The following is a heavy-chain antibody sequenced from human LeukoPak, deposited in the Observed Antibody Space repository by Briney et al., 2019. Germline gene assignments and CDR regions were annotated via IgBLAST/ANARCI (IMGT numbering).Heavy chain of an antibody. V-gene: IGHV3-66*01. CDR3: ARDSANYHFAF. CDR1: GFTVNNNF. CDR2: IYGGGAT. Sequence: GGSLRLSCAASGFTVNNNFLSWVRQAPGKGLEWVSVIYGGGATYYADSVKGRFSISRDTSNNIVSLQMNDLRADDTAMDYCARDSANYHFAFWGQGTLVTVSS. J-gene: IGHJ4*02. D-gene: IGHD4/OR15-4a*01.